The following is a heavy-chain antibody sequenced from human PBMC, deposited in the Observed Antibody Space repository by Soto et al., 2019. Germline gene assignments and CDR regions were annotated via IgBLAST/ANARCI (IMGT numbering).Heavy chain of an antibody. CDR3: TRLDILTGYYLLGGYYYYGMDV. CDR2: IRSKANSYAT. V-gene: IGHV3-73*01. J-gene: IGHJ6*02. CDR1: GFTVSGSA. D-gene: IGHD3-9*01. Sequence: GGSLRLSWAASGFTVSGSAMHWGRQASGKGLEWVGRIRSKANSYATAYAASVKGRFTISRDDSKNTAYLQMNSLKTEDTAVYYCTRLDILTGYYLLGGYYYYGMDVWGQGTTVTVSS.